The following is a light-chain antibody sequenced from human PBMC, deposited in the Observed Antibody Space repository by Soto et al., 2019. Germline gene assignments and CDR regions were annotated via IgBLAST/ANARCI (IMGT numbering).Light chain of an antibody. CDR1: QSVSSSY. CDR3: QQYGSSPGLT. Sequence: IVLTQSPGTLSLSPGERATLSCRASQSVSSSYLAWYQQKPGQAPRLLIYGASSMATGIPDRFSGSGSGTDFTLTISRLEPEDFAVYYCQQYGSSPGLTFGGGTKVDIK. CDR2: GAS. J-gene: IGKJ4*01. V-gene: IGKV3-20*01.